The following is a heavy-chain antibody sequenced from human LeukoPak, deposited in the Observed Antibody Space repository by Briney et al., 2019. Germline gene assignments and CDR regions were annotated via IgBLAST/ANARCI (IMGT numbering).Heavy chain of an antibody. V-gene: IGHV3-23*01. CDR3: AKEDGSGSYYPY. CDR2: ISGSGGST. Sequence: GGSLRLSCAASGFTFSSYGMNWVRQAPGKGLEWVSAISGSGGSTYYADSVKGRFTISRDNSKDTLYLQMNSLRAEDTAVYYCAKEDGSGSYYPYWGQGTLVTVSS. D-gene: IGHD3-10*01. J-gene: IGHJ4*02. CDR1: GFTFSSYG.